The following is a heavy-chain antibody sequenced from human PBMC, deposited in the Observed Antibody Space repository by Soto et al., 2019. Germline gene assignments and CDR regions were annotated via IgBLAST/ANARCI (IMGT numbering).Heavy chain of an antibody. Sequence: SETLSLTCTVSGGSISNYYWSWIRQPPGKGLEWIGYFYYTGITNYNPSLKSRITMSVDTSKNQFSLKLSSVTAADTAVYYCATVLLNYYYSSGYYSPFDYWGQGTLVTVSS. J-gene: IGHJ4*02. D-gene: IGHD3-22*01. V-gene: IGHV4-59*08. CDR3: ATVLLNYYYSSGYYSPFDY. CDR1: GGSISNYY. CDR2: FYYTGIT.